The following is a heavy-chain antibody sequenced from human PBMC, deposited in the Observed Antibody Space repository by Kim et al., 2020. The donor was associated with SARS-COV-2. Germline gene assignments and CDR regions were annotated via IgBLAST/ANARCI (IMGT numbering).Heavy chain of an antibody. CDR2: IYTSGST. J-gene: IGHJ6*02. V-gene: IGHV4-4*07. CDR3: ARAAGNYYYYVMDV. CDR1: GGSISTYY. D-gene: IGHD6-13*01. Sequence: SETLSLSCTVSGGSISTYYWSWIRQPAGKGLEWIGRIYTSGSTNYNPSLKSRVTMSVDTSKNQFSLKLSSVTAADTAVYYCARAAGNYYYYVMDVWGQGTTVTVSS.